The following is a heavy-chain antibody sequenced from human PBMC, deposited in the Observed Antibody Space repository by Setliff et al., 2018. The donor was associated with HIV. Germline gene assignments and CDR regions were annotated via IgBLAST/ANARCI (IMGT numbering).Heavy chain of an antibody. V-gene: IGHV1-8*01. J-gene: IGHJ4*02. CDR2: MNPNSGHT. D-gene: IGHD3-16*01. Sequence: ASVKVSCKASGYTFTRYDINWVRQATGQGLEWMGWMNPNSGHTGYAQKFQGRVTMTRNTSISTAYMELSSLRSEDTAVYYCARASYVWGSYSVDFWGQGTLVTVSS. CDR3: ARASYVWGSYSVDF. CDR1: GYTFTRYD.